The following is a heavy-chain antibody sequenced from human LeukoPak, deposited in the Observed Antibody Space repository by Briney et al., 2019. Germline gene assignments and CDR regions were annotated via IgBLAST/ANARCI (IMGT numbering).Heavy chain of an antibody. Sequence: ASVKVSCKASGYTFTSYYMHWVRQAPGQGLEWMGWINPNSGGTNYAQKFQGRVTMTRDTSISTAYMELSRLRSDDTAVYFCARVTAASSHYYYYYMDVWGKGTTVTVSS. D-gene: IGHD2-2*01. CDR2: INPNSGGT. V-gene: IGHV1-2*02. CDR1: GYTFTSYY. J-gene: IGHJ6*03. CDR3: ARVTAASSHYYYYYMDV.